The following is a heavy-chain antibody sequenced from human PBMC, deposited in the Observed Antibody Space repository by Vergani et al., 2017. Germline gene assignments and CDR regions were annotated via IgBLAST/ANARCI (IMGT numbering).Heavy chain of an antibody. CDR3: ASQCNYDYRVDYIDY. CDR2: IYYSGST. CDR1: GGSISSSSYY. D-gene: IGHD3-16*01. J-gene: IGHJ4*02. V-gene: IGHV4-39*01. Sequence: QLQLQESGPGLVKPSETLSLTCTVSGGSISSSSYYWGWIRQHPGKGLEWIGSIYYSGSTYYNPSLKSRVNISVDTSKNQFSLQLSSVTAADTAVYYCASQCNYDYRVDYIDYWGQGTLVTVSS.